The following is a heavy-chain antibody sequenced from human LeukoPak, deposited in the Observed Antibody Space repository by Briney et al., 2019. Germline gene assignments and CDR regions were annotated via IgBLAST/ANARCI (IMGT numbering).Heavy chain of an antibody. J-gene: IGHJ4*02. CDR2: ISGSGGST. CDR3: ANRLLRWTAHDY. Sequence: GGSLRLSCAASGFTFSSYAMSWVRQAPGKGLEWGSAISGSGGSTYYADSVRGRFTISRDNSKNTLYLQMNSLRAEDTAVYYCANRLLRWTAHDYWGQGTLVTVSS. CDR1: GFTFSSYA. V-gene: IGHV3-23*01. D-gene: IGHD5-24*01.